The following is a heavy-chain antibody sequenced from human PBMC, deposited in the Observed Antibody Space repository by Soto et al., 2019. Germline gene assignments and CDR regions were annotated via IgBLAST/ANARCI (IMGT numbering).Heavy chain of an antibody. V-gene: IGHV1-46*01. D-gene: IGHD5-12*01. J-gene: IGHJ4*02. CDR3: ARKEMATISPFDY. Sequence: ASVKGSCRASGYIFTSYYIHWVRQAPGQGLEWMGWINPFDGSRMFAQKFQGRVTITADESTSTAYMELSSLRSEDTAVYYCARKEMATISPFDYWGQGTLVTVSS. CDR2: INPFDGSR. CDR1: GYIFTSYY.